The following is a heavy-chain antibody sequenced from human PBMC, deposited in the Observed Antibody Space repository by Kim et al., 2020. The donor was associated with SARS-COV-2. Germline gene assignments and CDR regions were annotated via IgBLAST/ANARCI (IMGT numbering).Heavy chain of an antibody. CDR2: INHSGST. Sequence: SETLSLTCAVYGGSFSGYYWSWIRQPPGKGLEWIGEINHSGSTNYNPSLKSRVTISVDTSKNQFSLKLSSVTAADTAVYYCARKGGDCSGGSCYTPHFDYWGQGTLVTVSS. J-gene: IGHJ4*02. V-gene: IGHV4-34*01. CDR3: ARKGGDCSGGSCYTPHFDY. D-gene: IGHD2-15*01. CDR1: GGSFSGYY.